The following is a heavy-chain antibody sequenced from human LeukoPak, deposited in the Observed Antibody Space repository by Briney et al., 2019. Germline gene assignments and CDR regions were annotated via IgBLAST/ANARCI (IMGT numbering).Heavy chain of an antibody. CDR2: ISGSGGST. D-gene: IGHD6-19*01. CDR3: AKDFNPRYSCGWFFDY. J-gene: IGHJ4*02. V-gene: IGHV3-23*01. CDR1: GFTFSSYG. Sequence: GGSLRLSCAASGFTFSSYGMSWVRQAPGKGLEWVSAISGSGGSTYYADSVKGRFTISRDNSKNTLYLQMNSLRAEDTAVYYCAKDFNPRYSCGWFFDYWGQGTLVTVSS.